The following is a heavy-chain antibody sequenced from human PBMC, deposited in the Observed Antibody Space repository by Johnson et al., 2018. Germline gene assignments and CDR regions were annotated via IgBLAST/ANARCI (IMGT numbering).Heavy chain of an antibody. CDR3: ARENADDAFDI. Sequence: VQLQESGGGLVQPGGSLRLSCAASGFTFSSYWMHWVRQAPGKGLVWVSRINSDGSSTSYADSVKGRFTISRDNAKNTLYLQMNSLIAEDTAVYYCARENADDAFDIWGQGTMVTVSS. V-gene: IGHV3-74*01. D-gene: IGHD2-8*01. CDR1: GFTFSSYW. J-gene: IGHJ3*02. CDR2: INSDGSST.